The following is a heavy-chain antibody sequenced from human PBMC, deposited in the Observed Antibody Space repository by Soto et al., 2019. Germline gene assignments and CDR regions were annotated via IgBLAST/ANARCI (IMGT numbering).Heavy chain of an antibody. Sequence: PGGSLRLSCAASGFTFSSYGMHWVRQAPGKGLEWVAVIWYDGSNKYYADSVKGRFTISRDNSKNTLYLQMNSLRAADTAVYYCARLKTYDVLNKSDYWGQGSLVTVSS. D-gene: IGHD3-9*01. CDR1: GFTFSSYG. CDR3: ARLKTYDVLNKSDY. V-gene: IGHV3-33*01. CDR2: IWYDGSNK. J-gene: IGHJ4*02.